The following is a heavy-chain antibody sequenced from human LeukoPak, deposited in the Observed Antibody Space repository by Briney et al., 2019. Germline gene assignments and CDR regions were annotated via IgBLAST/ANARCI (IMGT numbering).Heavy chain of an antibody. CDR3: ARGRVVVIKKKLNRIFDY. CDR1: GGSFSGYY. D-gene: IGHD3-22*01. CDR2: INHSGST. V-gene: IGHV4-34*01. J-gene: IGHJ4*02. Sequence: PSETLSLTCAVYGGSFSGYYWSWIRQPPGKGLEWIGEINHSGSTNYNPSLKSRVTISVDTSKNQFSLKLSSVTAADTAVYYCARGRVVVIKKKLNRIFDYWGQGTLVTVSS.